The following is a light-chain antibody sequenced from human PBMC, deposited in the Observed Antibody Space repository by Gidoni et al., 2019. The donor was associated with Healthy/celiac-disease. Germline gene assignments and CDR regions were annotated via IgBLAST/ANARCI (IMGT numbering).Light chain of an antibody. CDR1: QSVLYSSNNKNY. V-gene: IGKV4-1*01. J-gene: IGKJ1*01. CDR3: QQYYSTPLT. CDR2: WAS. Sequence: QSVLYSSNNKNYLAWYQQKPGQPPKLLIYWASTRESGVPDRFSGSGSGTDFTLTISSLQAEDVAVYYCQQYYSTPLTFXQXTKVEIK.